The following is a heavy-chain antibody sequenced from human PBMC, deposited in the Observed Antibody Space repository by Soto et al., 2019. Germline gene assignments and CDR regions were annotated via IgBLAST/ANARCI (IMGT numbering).Heavy chain of an antibody. J-gene: IGHJ5*02. CDR1: GGSISSSSYY. CDR3: LCYSWANWFDP. D-gene: IGHD2-15*01. V-gene: IGHV4-39*01. CDR2: IYYSGST. Sequence: QLQLQESGPGLVKPSETLSLTCTVSGGSISSSSYYWGWIRQPPGKGLEWIGSIYYSGSTYYNPSLKSRVTISVDTSKNQFSLKLSSVTAADTAVYYCLCYSWANWFDPWGQGTLVTVSS.